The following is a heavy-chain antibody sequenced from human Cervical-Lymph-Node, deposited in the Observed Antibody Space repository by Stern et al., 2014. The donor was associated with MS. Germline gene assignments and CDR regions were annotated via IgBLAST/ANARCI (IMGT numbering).Heavy chain of an antibody. V-gene: IGHV3-30*18. J-gene: IGHJ6*02. D-gene: IGHD6-6*01. CDR2: ISYDGSNK. CDR3: AKGDSSWSGEFYYYYGMDV. Sequence: VQLVESGGGVVQPGRSLRLSCAASGFTFSSYGMHWVRQAPGKGLGWVAVISYDGSNKYYADSVKVRFTISRDNSKNTLYLQMNSLRAEDTAVYYCAKGDSSWSGEFYYYYGMDVWGQGTTVTVS. CDR1: GFTFSSYG.